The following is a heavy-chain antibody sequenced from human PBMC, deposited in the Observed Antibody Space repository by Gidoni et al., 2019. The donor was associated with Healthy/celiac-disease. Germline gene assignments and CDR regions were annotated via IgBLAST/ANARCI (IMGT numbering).Heavy chain of an antibody. CDR2: ISGSGGST. Sequence: EVQLLESGGGLVQPGGSLRLSCAASGFTFSSYAMSWVRQAPGKGLEWVSAISGSGGSTYYADSVKGRFTISRDNSKNTLYLQMNSLRAEDTAVYYCAKDEAYDSSGFDAFDIWGQGTMVTFSS. CDR3: AKDEAYDSSGFDAFDI. D-gene: IGHD3-22*01. J-gene: IGHJ3*02. V-gene: IGHV3-23*01. CDR1: GFTFSSYA.